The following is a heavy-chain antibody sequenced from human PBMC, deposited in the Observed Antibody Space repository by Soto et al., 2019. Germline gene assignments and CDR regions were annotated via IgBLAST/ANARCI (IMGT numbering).Heavy chain of an antibody. CDR2: ISGSGGST. CDR1: GFTFSSYA. CDR3: AKAPSSWDRPYYYYGMDV. J-gene: IGHJ6*02. V-gene: IGHV3-23*01. D-gene: IGHD6-13*01. Sequence: GGSLRLSCAASGFTFSSYAMSWVRQAPGKGLEWVSAISGSGGSTYYADSVKGRFTISRDNSNNTRYLQMNSLRAEDTAVYYFAKAPSSWDRPYYYYGMDVWGQGTTVAVSS.